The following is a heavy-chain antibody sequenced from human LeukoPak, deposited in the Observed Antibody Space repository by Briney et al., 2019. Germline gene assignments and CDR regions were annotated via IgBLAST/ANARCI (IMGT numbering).Heavy chain of an antibody. CDR2: INHSGST. CDR1: GGSFSGYY. J-gene: IGHJ6*02. D-gene: IGHD6-6*01. V-gene: IGHV4-34*01. CDR3: ARASRVSSFGYYYYYGMDV. Sequence: PSETLSLTCAVYGGSFSGYYWSWIRQPPGKGLEWIGEINHSGSTNYNPSLKSRVTISVDTSKNQFSLKLSSVTAADTAVYYCARASRVSSFGYYYYYGMDVWGQGTTVTVSS.